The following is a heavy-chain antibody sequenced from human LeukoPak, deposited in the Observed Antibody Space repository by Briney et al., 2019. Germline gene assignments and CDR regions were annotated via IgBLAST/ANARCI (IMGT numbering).Heavy chain of an antibody. J-gene: IGHJ6*03. CDR1: GYSISSGYY. CDR2: IYHSGST. Sequence: SETLSLTCAVSGYSISSGYYWGWIRQPPGKGLEWIGSIYHSGSTYYNPSLKSRVTISVDTSKNPFSLKLSSVTAADTAVYYCARLYMVPSYYYYYMDVWGKGTTVTVSS. V-gene: IGHV4-38-2*01. CDR3: ARLYMVPSYYYYYMDV. D-gene: IGHD3-10*01.